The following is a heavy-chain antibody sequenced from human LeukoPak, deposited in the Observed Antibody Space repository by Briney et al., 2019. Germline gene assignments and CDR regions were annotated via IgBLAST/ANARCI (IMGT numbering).Heavy chain of an antibody. CDR3: ARRLSLRFDAFAV. CDR1: GFSVSDYA. J-gene: IGHJ3*01. V-gene: IGHV3-23*01. D-gene: IGHD2-21*02. Sequence: GGSLRLSCAASGFSVSDYAMTWIRQSPGKGLEWVPSMSDIGPNTYYADSVKGRFTISRDTSKNTLFLQMNSLRAEDTALYYCARRLSLRFDAFAVWGPGTAVTVSS. CDR2: MSDIGPNT.